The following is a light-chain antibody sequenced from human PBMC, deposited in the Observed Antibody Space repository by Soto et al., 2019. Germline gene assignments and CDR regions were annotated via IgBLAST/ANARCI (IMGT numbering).Light chain of an antibody. Sequence: DIQMTQSPSTLSASVGDIVTITCRASQSISTWLAWYQQKPGKAPKLLIYQASSLERGVPSRFGGSASGTQFTLTISSLQPDDFASYYCQQYHSWYTWTFGQGTKVEIK. CDR1: QSISTW. CDR2: QAS. CDR3: QQYHSWYTWT. V-gene: IGKV1-5*03. J-gene: IGKJ1*01.